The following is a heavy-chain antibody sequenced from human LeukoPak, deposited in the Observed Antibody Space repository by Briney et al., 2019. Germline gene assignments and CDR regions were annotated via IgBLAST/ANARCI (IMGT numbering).Heavy chain of an antibody. D-gene: IGHD1-1*01. CDR2: ISSSSSYI. CDR3: ARDRESPGTSYYYYYVDV. CDR1: GFTFSSYS. Sequence: GGSLRLSCAASGFTFSSYSMNWVRQAPGKGLEWVSSISSSSSYIYYADSVKGRFTISRDNAKNSLYLQMNSLRAEDTAVYYCARDRESPGTSYYYYYVDVWGKGTTVTVSS. J-gene: IGHJ6*03. V-gene: IGHV3-21*01.